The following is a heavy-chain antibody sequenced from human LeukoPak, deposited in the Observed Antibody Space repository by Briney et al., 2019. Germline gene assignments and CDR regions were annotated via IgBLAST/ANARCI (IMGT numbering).Heavy chain of an antibody. D-gene: IGHD4/OR15-4a*01. J-gene: IGHJ1*01. V-gene: IGHV3-23*01. CDR2: ISGSGGNT. CDR3: AKDALPETGPEVLCFQH. Sequence: PGGSLRLSCAASGVTFSSYAMSWVRQAPGKGLEWVAAISGSGGNTYYADSVKGRFTISRDNSKNTLYLQINSLRAEDTAVYYCAKDALPETGPEVLCFQHWGQGTLVTVSS. CDR1: GVTFSSYA.